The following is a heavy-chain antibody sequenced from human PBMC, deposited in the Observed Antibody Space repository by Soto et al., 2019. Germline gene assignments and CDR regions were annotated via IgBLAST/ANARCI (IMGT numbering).Heavy chain of an antibody. CDR3: ARAGYCSGGSCYSLYYFDY. D-gene: IGHD2-15*01. CDR1: GGSISSGGYY. Sequence: QVQLQESGPGLVKPSQNLSLTCTVSGGSISSGGYYWSWIRQHPGKGLEWIGYIYYSGSTYYNPSLKSRFTISVDTSKNQFSLKLSSVTAADTAVYYCARAGYCSGGSCYSLYYFDYWGQGTLVTVSS. J-gene: IGHJ4*02. V-gene: IGHV4-31*03. CDR2: IYYSGST.